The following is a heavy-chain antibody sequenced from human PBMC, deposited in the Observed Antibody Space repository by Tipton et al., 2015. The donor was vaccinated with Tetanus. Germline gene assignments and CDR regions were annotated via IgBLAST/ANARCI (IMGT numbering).Heavy chain of an antibody. D-gene: IGHD2-15*01. CDR3: ARDQKSATLSHFFYGLDV. J-gene: IGHJ6*02. Sequence: TLSLTCTVSGGSIITSDYYWAWVRQPPGKGLNWIGSVSSDGNTYFNPSLKSRVTISVDTSSDQFSLRLTSVTAADTAVYYCARDQKSATLSHFFYGLDVWGQGTTVTVSS. CDR1: GGSIITSDYY. V-gene: IGHV4-39*07. CDR2: VSSDGNT.